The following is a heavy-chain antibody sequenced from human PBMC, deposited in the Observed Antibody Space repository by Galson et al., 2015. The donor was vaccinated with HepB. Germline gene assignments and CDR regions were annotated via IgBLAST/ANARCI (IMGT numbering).Heavy chain of an antibody. CDR1: GYNFVNYW. D-gene: IGHD2-21*01. CDR3: AGGGAARGLSYWLDA. Sequence: QSGAEVKKPGESLQISCKTSGYNFVNYWIVWVRQMPGKGLEWMGIIWPRDSNTVYSPSFQGQVTISADKSISTAYLQWRSLKASDTAIYYCAGGGAARGLSYWLDAWGQGTLVTVSS. V-gene: IGHV5-51*03. J-gene: IGHJ5*02. CDR2: IWPRDSNT.